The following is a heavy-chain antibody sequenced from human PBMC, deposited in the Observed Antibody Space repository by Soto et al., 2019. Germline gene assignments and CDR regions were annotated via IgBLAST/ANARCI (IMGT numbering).Heavy chain of an antibody. V-gene: IGHV3-21*01. D-gene: IGHD6-13*01. CDR1: GFTFSSYS. Sequence: EVQLVESGGDLVKPGGSLRLSCAASGFTFSSYSMNWVRQAPGKGLEWVSSISSSSSYIYYADSVKGRFTISRDNAKNSLYLQMNSLRAEDTAVYYCARDRIAAAAALDAFDIWGQGTMVTVSS. CDR3: ARDRIAAAAALDAFDI. CDR2: ISSSSSYI. J-gene: IGHJ3*02.